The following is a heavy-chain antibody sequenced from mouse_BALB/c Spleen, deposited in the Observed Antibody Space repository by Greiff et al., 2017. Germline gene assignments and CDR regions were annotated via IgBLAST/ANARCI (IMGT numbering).Heavy chain of an antibody. J-gene: IGHJ3*01. CDR1: GFTFSNYW. D-gene: IGHD2-2*01. Sequence: EVQLQESGGGLVQPGGSMKLSCVASGFTFSNYWMNWVRQSPEKGLEWVAEIRLKSNNYATHYAESVKGRFTISRDDSKSSVYLQMNNLRAEDTGIYYCTRLYGYDVWFAYWGQGTLVTVSA. V-gene: IGHV6-6*02. CDR3: TRLYGYDVWFAY. CDR2: IRLKSNNYAT.